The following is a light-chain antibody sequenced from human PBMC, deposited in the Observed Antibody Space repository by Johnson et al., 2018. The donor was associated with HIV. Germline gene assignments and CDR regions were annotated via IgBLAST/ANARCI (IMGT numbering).Light chain of an antibody. Sequence: QSVLTQPPSVSAAPGQKVTISCSGSSSNIGNNYVSWYQQLPGTAPKLLIYDNNKRPSGIPDRFSGSKSGTSATLGITGLQTGDEADYYCETWDSSLSAHYVFGTGNKITFL. CDR3: ETWDSSLSAHYV. CDR1: SSNIGNNY. V-gene: IGLV1-51*01. J-gene: IGLJ1*01. CDR2: DNN.